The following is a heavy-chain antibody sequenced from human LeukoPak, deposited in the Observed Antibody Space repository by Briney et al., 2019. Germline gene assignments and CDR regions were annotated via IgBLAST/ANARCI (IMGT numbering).Heavy chain of an antibody. CDR2: IYYSGSS. V-gene: IGHV4-59*08. CDR3: ARLYGSGWFDGDF. J-gene: IGHJ4*02. CDR1: GGSMSSYY. D-gene: IGHD6-19*01. Sequence: PSETLSLTCTVSGGSMSSYYWSWIRQPPGKGLEWIGYIYYSGSSNYNPSLKSRVTISVDTSKNQFSLKLSSVTAADTAVYYCARLYGSGWFDGDFWGRGTLVTDSS.